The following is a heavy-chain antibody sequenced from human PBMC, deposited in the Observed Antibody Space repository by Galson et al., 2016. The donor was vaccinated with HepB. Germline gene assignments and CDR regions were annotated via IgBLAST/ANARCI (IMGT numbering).Heavy chain of an antibody. CDR2: IYHSGGT. CDR1: GGSINSSGYS. Sequence: TLYLTCAVSGGSINSSGYSWSWIRQPPGKGLEWIGYIYHSGGTYYNPSLQSRVTISVDKSKNQFSLTVNSVTAADTAVYYCAREVIVAARRVGWYFDLWGLGTLVSVSS. V-gene: IGHV4-30-2*01. CDR3: AREVIVAARRVGWYFDL. J-gene: IGHJ2*01. D-gene: IGHD6-6*01.